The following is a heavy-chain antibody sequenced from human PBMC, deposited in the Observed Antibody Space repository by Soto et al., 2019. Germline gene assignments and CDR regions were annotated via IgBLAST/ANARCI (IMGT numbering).Heavy chain of an antibody. CDR1: GGSISSTNW. CDR3: ARVQWELRGSIWFDP. V-gene: IGHV4-4*02. D-gene: IGHD1-26*01. J-gene: IGHJ5*02. Sequence: SETLSLTCVVSGGSISSTNWWTWVRQPPGKRLEWIGEIYHNGSPTYSPSLRGRATISVGKSNNQFSLKLSSVTAADTAVYYCARVQWELRGSIWFDPWGQGTLVTVSS. CDR2: IYHNGSP.